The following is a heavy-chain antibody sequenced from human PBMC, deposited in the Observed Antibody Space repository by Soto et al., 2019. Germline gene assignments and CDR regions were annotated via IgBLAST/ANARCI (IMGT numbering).Heavy chain of an antibody. J-gene: IGHJ4*02. CDR2: FNPNCGGT. CDR1: GDTLTGYY. V-gene: IGHV1-2*02. CDR3: ARSPWFGEYRFDY. D-gene: IGHD3-10*01. Sequence: ASVKVSCKASGDTLTGYYMHWVRQAPGQGLEWMGWFNPNCGGTNYAQKFQGRVTMTRDTSIGTAYMELSRLRSDDTAVYYWARSPWFGEYRFDYWGQGTLVTVSS.